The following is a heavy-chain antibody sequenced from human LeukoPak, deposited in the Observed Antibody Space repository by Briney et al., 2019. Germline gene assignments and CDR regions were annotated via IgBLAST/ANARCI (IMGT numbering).Heavy chain of an antibody. CDR2: IYYSGST. J-gene: IGHJ4*02. CDR1: GGSISSYY. CDR3: AGSGPLLWFGEFTGYSDY. V-gene: IGHV4-59*01. D-gene: IGHD3-10*01. Sequence: SETLSLTCTVSGGSISSYYWSWIRQPPGKGLEWIGYIYYSGSTNYNPSLKSRVTISVDTSKNQFSLKLSSVTAADTAVYYCAGSGPLLWFGEFTGYSDYWGQGTLVTVSS.